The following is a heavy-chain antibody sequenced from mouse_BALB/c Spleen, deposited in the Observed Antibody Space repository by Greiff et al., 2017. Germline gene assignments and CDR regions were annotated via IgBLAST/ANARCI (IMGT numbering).Heavy chain of an antibody. CDR1: GFTFSSYT. CDR2: ISNGGGST. Sequence: EVQLVESGGGLVQPGGSLKLSCAASGFTFSSYTMSWVRQTPEKRLEWVAYISNGGGSTYYPDTVKGRFTISRDNAKNTLYLQMSSLKSEDTAMYYCARQGYGNYWFAYWGQGTLVTVSA. J-gene: IGHJ3*01. D-gene: IGHD2-10*02. V-gene: IGHV5-12-2*01. CDR3: ARQGYGNYWFAY.